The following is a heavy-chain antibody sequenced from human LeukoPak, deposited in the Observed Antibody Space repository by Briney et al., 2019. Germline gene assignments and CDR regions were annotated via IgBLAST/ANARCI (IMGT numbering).Heavy chain of an antibody. CDR1: GFTYSSYS. J-gene: IGHJ6*04. CDR3: AELGITMIGGV. D-gene: IGHD3-10*02. Sequence: GGSLRLSCAASGFTYSSYSMNWVRQAPGKGLEWVSSISSGSSYIYYADSMKGRFTISRDNAKNSLYLQMNSLRAEDTAVYYCAELGITMIGGVWGKGTTVTVSS. CDR2: ISSGSSYI. V-gene: IGHV3-21*01.